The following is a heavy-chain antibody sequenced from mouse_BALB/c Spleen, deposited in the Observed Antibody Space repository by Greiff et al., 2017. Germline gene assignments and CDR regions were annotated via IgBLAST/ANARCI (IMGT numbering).Heavy chain of an antibody. CDR1: GFTFSSYA. D-gene: IGHD2-4*01. CDR2: ISSGGST. Sequence: VQLKESGGGLVKPGGSLKLSCAASGFTFSSYAMSWVRQTPEKRLEWVASISSGGSTYYPDSVKGRFTISRDNARNILYLQMSSLRSEDTAMYYCARGHSTMMTGEFAYWGQGTLVTVSA. CDR3: ARGHSTMMTGEFAY. V-gene: IGHV5-6-5*01. J-gene: IGHJ3*01.